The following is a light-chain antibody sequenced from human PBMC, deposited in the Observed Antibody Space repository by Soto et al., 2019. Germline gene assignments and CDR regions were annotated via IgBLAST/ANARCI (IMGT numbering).Light chain of an antibody. J-gene: IGKJ5*01. V-gene: IGKV3D-15*01. CDR3: QQHSQSPIT. CDR2: YTS. CDR1: QSAGNF. Sequence: EIVMKQYPATLSVYPGARDYVSCRASQSAGNFLAWYQQKPGQAPRLLIYYTSTRATGIPARFSGSESGTEFTLTISSLQSEDSAVYYCQQHSQSPITFGQGTRLEIK.